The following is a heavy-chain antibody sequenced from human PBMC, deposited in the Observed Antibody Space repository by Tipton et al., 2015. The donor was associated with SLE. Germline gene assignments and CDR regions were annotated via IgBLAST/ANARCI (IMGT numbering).Heavy chain of an antibody. D-gene: IGHD3-22*01. CDR2: ISSSGST. V-gene: IGHV4-61*02. CDR1: GASISSDTFY. J-gene: IGHJ6*03. Sequence: TLSLTCTVSGASISSDTFYYSWIRQSAGKGLEWIGRISSSGSTNYNPSLKTRVSISLDTSKNQFSLRLTSVTTADTAVYFCARDPADYFDSSGRRLYHYYFMDVWGKGTTVTVSS. CDR3: ARDPADYFDSSGRRLYHYYFMDV.